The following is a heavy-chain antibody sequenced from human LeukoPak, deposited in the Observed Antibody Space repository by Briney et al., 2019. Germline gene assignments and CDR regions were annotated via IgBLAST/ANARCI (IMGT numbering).Heavy chain of an antibody. CDR1: GYTFISYG. J-gene: IGHJ6*02. CDR2: ISAYNGNT. Sequence: ASVKVSCKASGYTFISYGISWVRQAPGQGLEWMGWISAYNGNTNYAQKLQGRVTMTTDTSTSTAYMELRSLRSDDTAVYYCARDPYYCSSTSCYGWDYYYYGMDVWGQGTTVTVSS. CDR3: ARDPYYCSSTSCYGWDYYYYGMDV. D-gene: IGHD2-2*01. V-gene: IGHV1-18*01.